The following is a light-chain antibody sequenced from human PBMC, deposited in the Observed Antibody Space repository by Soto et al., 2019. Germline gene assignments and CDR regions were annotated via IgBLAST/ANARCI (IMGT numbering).Light chain of an antibody. CDR3: QQLFDSPIT. V-gene: IGKV1-9*01. CDR2: AAS. Sequence: DIQMTQSPSFVSPSIGDSVTITCRASQVISTSLAWYQVKPGKAPKLLIYAASTLESGVPSRFSATVSGTEFSLTITSLQPEDFATYYCQQLFDSPITFGQGTRLEI. J-gene: IGKJ5*01. CDR1: QVISTS.